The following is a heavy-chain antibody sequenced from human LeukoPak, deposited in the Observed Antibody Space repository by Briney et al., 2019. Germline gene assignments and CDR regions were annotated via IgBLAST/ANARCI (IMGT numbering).Heavy chain of an antibody. CDR2: ISGDGTST. D-gene: IGHD3-16*01. J-gene: IGHJ2*01. V-gene: IGHV3-74*01. Sequence: GGSLRLSCAASGFTFSYYWMHWVRQAPGKGLVWVSRISGDGTSTNYADSVKGRFTISRDNAKNTLYLQMNSLRAEDTAVYYRARTYLVGWYFDLWGRGTLVTVSS. CDR3: ARTYLVGWYFDL. CDR1: GFTFSYYW.